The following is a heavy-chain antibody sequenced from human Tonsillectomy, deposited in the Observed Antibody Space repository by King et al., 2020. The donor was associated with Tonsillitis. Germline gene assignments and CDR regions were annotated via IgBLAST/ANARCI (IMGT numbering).Heavy chain of an antibody. D-gene: IGHD3-22*01. CDR1: GFTFSSYG. J-gene: IGHJ4*02. CDR3: AKAWHYYYSSGLPIPPRWFYY. V-gene: IGHV3-30*02. CDR2: IRYDGSNK. Sequence: VQLVESGGGVVQPGGSLRLSCAASGFTFSSYGMHWVRQAPGKGLEWVAFIRYDGSNKYYADSVKGRFTISRDNSKNTLYLQMNSLRAEDTAVYYCAKAWHYYYSSGLPIPPRWFYYWGQGTLFTVSS.